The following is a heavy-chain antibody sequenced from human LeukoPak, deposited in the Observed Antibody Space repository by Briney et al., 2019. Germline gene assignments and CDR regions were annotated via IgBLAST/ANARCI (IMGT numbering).Heavy chain of an antibody. V-gene: IGHV3-30-3*01. J-gene: IGHJ4*02. CDR1: GFTFSAYA. CDR2: ISYDGNIK. CDR3: ARDRSANSRVYYFDD. Sequence: GGSLRLSCAASGFTFSAYAMHWVRQAPGKGLEWVAIISYDGNIKYQADSVKGRFTISRDDWKNTLYLQMNSQRAEDTVVYYCARDRSANSRVYYFDDWSQGSLVTVSS. D-gene: IGHD4/OR15-4a*01.